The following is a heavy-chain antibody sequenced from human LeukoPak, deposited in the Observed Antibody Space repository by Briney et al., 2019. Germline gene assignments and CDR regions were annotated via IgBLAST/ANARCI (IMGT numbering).Heavy chain of an antibody. CDR2: ISYDGSNK. CDR1: GFTFSIYG. V-gene: IGHV3-30*18. CDR3: AKDRGDAPVRLTYYFDY. Sequence: GRSLTLSCAACGFTFSIYGVHWVRHAPGKGLEWVADISYDGSNKYYADSVKRRFTISRDNSKNTLYLQMNSLRAEDTAVYYCAKDRGDAPVRLTYYFDYWGQGTLVTVSS. D-gene: IGHD3-10*01. J-gene: IGHJ4*02.